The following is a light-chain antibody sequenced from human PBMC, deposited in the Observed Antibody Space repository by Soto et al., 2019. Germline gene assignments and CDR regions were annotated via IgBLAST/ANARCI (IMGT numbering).Light chain of an antibody. CDR3: SSYTGSSTPYV. CDR2: DVS. J-gene: IGLJ1*01. CDR1: SSDVGGYNS. V-gene: IGLV2-14*01. Sequence: QSVLTQPASVSGSPGQSITISCTGTSSDVGGYNSVSWYQQHPGKAPKLMIYDVSNRPSGVSNRFSGSKSGNTASLTISGLQAEDEADYYRSSYTGSSTPYVFGTGTKLTVL.